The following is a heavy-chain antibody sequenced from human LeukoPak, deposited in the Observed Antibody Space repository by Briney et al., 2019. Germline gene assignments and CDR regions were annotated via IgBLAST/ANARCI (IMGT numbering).Heavy chain of an antibody. Sequence: LRLSCAASGFTFSSYAMHWVRQAPGKGLEWVAVISYDGSNKYYADSVKGRFTISRDNSKNTLYLQMNSLRAEDTAVYYCASDSNDAFDIWGQGTMVTVSS. CDR3: ASDSNDAFDI. CDR1: GFTFSSYA. CDR2: ISYDGSNK. J-gene: IGHJ3*02. V-gene: IGHV3-30-3*01.